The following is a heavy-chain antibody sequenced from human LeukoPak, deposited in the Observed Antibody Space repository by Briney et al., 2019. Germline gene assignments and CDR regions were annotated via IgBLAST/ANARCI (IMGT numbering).Heavy chain of an antibody. CDR1: GFTFISYW. Sequence: PGRSLRLSCAASGFTFISYWMSWVRQAPGKWLEWVANIKRDGSEKYYVDSVKGRFTISRDNAENSLYLQMNRLRAEETAVYYCARARDYGSGKANAFDIWGQGTMVTVSS. D-gene: IGHD3-10*01. CDR3: ARARDYGSGKANAFDI. CDR2: IKRDGSEK. V-gene: IGHV3-7*05. J-gene: IGHJ3*02.